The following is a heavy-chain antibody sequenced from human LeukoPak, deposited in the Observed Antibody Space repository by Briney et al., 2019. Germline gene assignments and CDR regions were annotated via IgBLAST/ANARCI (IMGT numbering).Heavy chain of an antibody. V-gene: IGHV1-8*01. CDR1: GYTFTSYD. J-gene: IGHJ4*02. Sequence: ASVKVSCKASGYTFTSYDINWVRQATGQGLEWMGWMNPNSGNTGYAQKFQGRVTMTRNTSISTAYMELSSLRAEDTAVYYCAREELRFLEWLLSLSYYFDYWGQGTLVTVSS. CDR2: MNPNSGNT. CDR3: AREELRFLEWLLSLSYYFDY. D-gene: IGHD3-3*01.